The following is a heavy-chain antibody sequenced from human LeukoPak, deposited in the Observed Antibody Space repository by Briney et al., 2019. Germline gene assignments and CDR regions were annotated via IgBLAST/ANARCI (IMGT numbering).Heavy chain of an antibody. CDR2: IYNSGST. Sequence: SETLSLTCTVSGCSISSGYFWGWIRPPPGKGLEWIGTIYNSGSTYYNASLESRVTISVDTSKNQFSLKLSSVTAADTAVYYCARDSRIVDYGDPKFRYYYYMDVWGKGTTVTISS. V-gene: IGHV4-38-2*02. CDR3: ARDSRIVDYGDPKFRYYYYMDV. J-gene: IGHJ6*03. CDR1: GCSISSGYF. D-gene: IGHD4-17*01.